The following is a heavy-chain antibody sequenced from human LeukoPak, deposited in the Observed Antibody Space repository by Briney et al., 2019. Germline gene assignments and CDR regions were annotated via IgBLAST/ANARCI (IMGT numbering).Heavy chain of an antibody. V-gene: IGHV1-46*01. D-gene: IGHD2/OR15-2a*01. Sequence: ASVKVSCKSSGFTFTSHYMHWVRQAPGQGLEWMGLVNPGGGSTTYAQKFQGRVTMTRDTSSSTVYLELSSLRSEDTAVYYCAREIVLAVIRAPDIWGQGTMVIVSS. J-gene: IGHJ3*02. CDR1: GFTFTSHY. CDR3: AREIVLAVIRAPDI. CDR2: VNPGGGST.